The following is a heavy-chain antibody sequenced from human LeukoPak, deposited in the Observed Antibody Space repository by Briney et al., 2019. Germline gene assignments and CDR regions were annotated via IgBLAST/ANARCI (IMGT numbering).Heavy chain of an antibody. V-gene: IGHV3-23*01. CDR1: GFTFNSYA. Sequence: GGCLRLSCAASGFTFNSYAMSWVRQAPWERLQWVSGISDSGGNTYYADSVRGRFTISRDNSKNTLYLQMNSLRAEDTAVYYCARHRSSWLIDYWGQGTLVTVSS. CDR2: ISDSGGNT. J-gene: IGHJ4*02. D-gene: IGHD6-6*01. CDR3: ARHRSSWLIDY.